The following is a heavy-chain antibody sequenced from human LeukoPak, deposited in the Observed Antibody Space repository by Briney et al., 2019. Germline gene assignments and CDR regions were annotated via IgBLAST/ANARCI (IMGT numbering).Heavy chain of an antibody. CDR3: ARVYDFYYYMDV. Sequence: ASVKVSCKASGYTFTGYYMHWVRQAPGQGLEWMGRINPNSGGTNYAQKFQGRVTMTRDTSISTAYMELSRLRSDDTAVYYCARVYDFYYYMDVWGKGTTVTVSS. D-gene: IGHD5/OR15-5a*01. CDR2: INPNSGGT. CDR1: GYTFTGYY. V-gene: IGHV1-2*06. J-gene: IGHJ6*03.